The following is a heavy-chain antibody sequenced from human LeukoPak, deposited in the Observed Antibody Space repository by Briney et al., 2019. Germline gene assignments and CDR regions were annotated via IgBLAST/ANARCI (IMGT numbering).Heavy chain of an antibody. CDR3: AKGDCSSTSCHPDY. CDR1: GFTFSSYA. CDR2: IRYDGSNK. D-gene: IGHD2-2*01. J-gene: IGHJ4*02. Sequence: GGSLRLSCAASGFTFSSYATSWVRQAPGKGLEWVAFIRYDGSNKYYADSVKGRFTISRDNSKNTLYLQTNSLRAEDTAVYYCAKGDCSSTSCHPDYWGQGTLVTVSS. V-gene: IGHV3-30*02.